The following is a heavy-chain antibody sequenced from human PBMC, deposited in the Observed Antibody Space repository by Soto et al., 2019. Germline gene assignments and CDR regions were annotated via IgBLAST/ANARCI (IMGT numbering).Heavy chain of an antibody. CDR3: ARPRLPVANFWSFYHKAAFDL. J-gene: IGHJ3*01. D-gene: IGHD3-3*01. CDR1: GFNFSSYG. V-gene: IGHV3-33*01. Sequence: QVHLVESGGGVVQPGKSLRVSCAASGFNFSSYGMHWVRQAPGKGLEWVGVIWYDGGIKYYADSVKGRFTISRDNSKDTMFLQMNSLRGGDTSVYYCARPRLPVANFWSFYHKAAFDLWGRGTLVFVTS. CDR2: IWYDGGIK.